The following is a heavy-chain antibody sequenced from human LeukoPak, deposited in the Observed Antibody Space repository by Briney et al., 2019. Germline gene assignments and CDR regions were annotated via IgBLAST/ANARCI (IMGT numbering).Heavy chain of an antibody. CDR3: ARGSEWFGEREYYFDY. CDR1: GFTFTNAW. D-gene: IGHD3-10*01. Sequence: GGSLRLSCAASGFTFTNAWMSWVRQAPGKGLEWVSYISSSGSTIYYADSVKGRFTISRDNAKNSLYLQMNSLRAEDTAVYYCARGSEWFGEREYYFDYWGQGTLVTVSS. J-gene: IGHJ4*02. V-gene: IGHV3-11*04. CDR2: ISSSGSTI.